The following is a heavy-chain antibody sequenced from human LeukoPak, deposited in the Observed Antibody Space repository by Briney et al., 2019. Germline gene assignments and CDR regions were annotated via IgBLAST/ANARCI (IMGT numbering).Heavy chain of an antibody. CDR3: ARLEQWLTPY. D-gene: IGHD6-19*01. V-gene: IGHV3-7*01. J-gene: IGHJ4*02. CDR1: GFTFSSHW. Sequence: GGSLRLSCAASGFTFSSHWMSWVRQAPGKGLEWVANIKQDGSEKYYVDPVKGRFTISRDNAKNSLYLQMNSLRVEDTAVYYCARLEQWLTPYWGQGTLVTVSS. CDR2: IKQDGSEK.